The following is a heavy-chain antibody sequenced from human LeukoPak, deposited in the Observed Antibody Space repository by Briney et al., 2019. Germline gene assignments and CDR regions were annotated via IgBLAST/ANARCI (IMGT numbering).Heavy chain of an antibody. Sequence: SQTLSLTCTVSGGSISSGSYYGSWIRQPAGKGLEWIGRIYTSGSTNYNPSLKSRVTISVDTSKNQFSLKLSSVTAADTAVYYCARDGYGDYYWGQGTLVTVSS. CDR1: GGSISSGSYY. CDR2: IYTSGST. D-gene: IGHD4-17*01. V-gene: IGHV4-61*02. J-gene: IGHJ4*02. CDR3: ARDGYGDYY.